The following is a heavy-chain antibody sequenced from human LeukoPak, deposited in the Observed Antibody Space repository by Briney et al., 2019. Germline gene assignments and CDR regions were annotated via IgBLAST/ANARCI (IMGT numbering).Heavy chain of an antibody. CDR3: ARGVGFGELFVLDY. CDR1: GGSISSSSYY. J-gene: IGHJ4*02. V-gene: IGHV4-39*07. Sequence: PSETLSLTCTVSGGSISSSSYYWGWIRQPPGKGLEWIGSIYYSGSTYYNPSLKSRVTISVDRSKNQFSLKLSSVTAADTAVYYCARGVGFGELFVLDYWGQGTLVTVSS. CDR2: IYYSGST. D-gene: IGHD3-10*01.